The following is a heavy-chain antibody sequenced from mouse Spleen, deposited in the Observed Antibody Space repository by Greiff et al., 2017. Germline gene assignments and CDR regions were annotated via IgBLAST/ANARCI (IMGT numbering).Heavy chain of an antibody. CDR3: AREAYYAGFDY. Sequence: EVMLVESEGGLVQPGSSMKLSCTASGFTFSDYYMAWVRQVPEKGLEWVANINYDGSSTYYLDSLKSRFIISRDNAKNILYLQMNSLKSEDTATYYCAREAYYAGFDYWGQGTTLTVSS. CDR1: GFTFSDYY. V-gene: IGHV5-16*01. CDR2: INYDGSST. J-gene: IGHJ2*01. D-gene: IGHD2-10*01.